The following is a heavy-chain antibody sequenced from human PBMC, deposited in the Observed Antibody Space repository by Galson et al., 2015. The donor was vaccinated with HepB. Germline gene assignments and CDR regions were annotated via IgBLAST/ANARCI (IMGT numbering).Heavy chain of an antibody. J-gene: IGHJ4*02. CDR3: VKDEGRFGELSDPRD. D-gene: IGHD3-10*01. V-gene: IGHV3-64D*06. Sequence: SLRLSCAASGFIFSMYSMHWVRQTPGKGLQYVSGITPNGGRQYYADFVKARFTISRDNSKNTLYLQLSSLRVEDTAFYYCVKDEGRFGELSDPRDWGQGTLVTVSS. CDR1: GFIFSMYS. CDR2: ITPNGGRQ.